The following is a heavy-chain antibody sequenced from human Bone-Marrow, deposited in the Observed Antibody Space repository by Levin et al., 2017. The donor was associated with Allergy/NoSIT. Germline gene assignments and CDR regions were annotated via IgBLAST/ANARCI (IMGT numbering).Heavy chain of an antibody. CDR3: AKYRRVNGNYDSHFGN. D-gene: IGHD3-22*01. V-gene: IGHV3-23*01. Sequence: GGSLRLSCAASGFTFTRYGMTWVRQAPGKGLEWVSTISGGGITFYGDPVKGRFTISRDNSMDTLFLQMNSLRAEDTAVYFCAKYRRVNGNYDSHFGNWGQGTLVTVSS. CDR2: ISGGGIT. J-gene: IGHJ4*02. CDR1: GFTFTRYG.